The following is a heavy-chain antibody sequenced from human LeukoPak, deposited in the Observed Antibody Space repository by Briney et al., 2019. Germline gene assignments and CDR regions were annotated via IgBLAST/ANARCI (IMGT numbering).Heavy chain of an antibody. CDR1: GFTFTSYA. CDR2: LSHSATAT. V-gene: IGHV3-23*01. Sequence: GGSLSLSCAASGFTFTSYAMSWVRQAPGKGLEGVSALSHSATATYYADSVKGRFTISRDNSKNTLYLQMYRLRAGDTAVYYCAKDTLFWGPTGQFDYWGQGTLVTVSS. CDR3: AKDTLFWGPTGQFDY. D-gene: IGHD7-27*01. J-gene: IGHJ4*02.